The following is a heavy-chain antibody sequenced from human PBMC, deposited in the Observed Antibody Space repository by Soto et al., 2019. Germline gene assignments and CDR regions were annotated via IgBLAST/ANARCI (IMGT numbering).Heavy chain of an antibody. CDR3: ARLFNSYYYYYYMDV. Sequence: SETLSLTCTVSGGSISSYYWSWIRQPPGKGLEWIGYIYYSGSTNYNPSLKSRVTISVDTSKSQFSLKLSSVTAADTAVYYCARLFNSYYYYYYMDVWGKGTTVTVSS. J-gene: IGHJ6*03. CDR1: GGSISSYY. V-gene: IGHV4-59*08. CDR2: IYYSGST.